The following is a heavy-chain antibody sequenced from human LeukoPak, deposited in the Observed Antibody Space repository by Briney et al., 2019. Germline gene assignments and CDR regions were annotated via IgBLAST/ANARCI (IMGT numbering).Heavy chain of an antibody. CDR2: IYYSGST. CDR1: GASISSGGDY. CDR3: VLDSSGYYEGPYYFDY. D-gene: IGHD3-22*01. V-gene: IGHV4-31*02. J-gene: IGHJ4*02. Sequence: SETLSLTCTVSGASISSGGDYWSWIRQHPGKGRKWIGYIYYSGSTYYNPSLKSRVTISVDTSKNQFSLKLSSVTAADTAVYYCVLDSSGYYEGPYYFDYWGQGTLVTVSS.